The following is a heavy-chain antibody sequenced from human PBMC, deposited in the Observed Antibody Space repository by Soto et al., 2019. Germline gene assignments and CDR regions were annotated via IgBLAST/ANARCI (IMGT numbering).Heavy chain of an antibody. Sequence: QVQLVESGGGVVQPGRSLRLSCAASGFTFSSYGMHWVRQAPGKGLEWVAVIWYDGSNKYYADSVKGRFTISRDNSKNTLYLQMNSLRAEDTAVYYCARLTESPYGGSYGRIVGYGMDVWGQGTTVTVSS. D-gene: IGHD1-26*01. V-gene: IGHV3-33*01. CDR1: GFTFSSYG. CDR3: ARLTESPYGGSYGRIVGYGMDV. J-gene: IGHJ6*02. CDR2: IWYDGSNK.